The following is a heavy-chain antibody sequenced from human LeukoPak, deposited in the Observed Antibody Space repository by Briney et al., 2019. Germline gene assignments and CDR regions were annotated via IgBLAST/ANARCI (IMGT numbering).Heavy chain of an antibody. J-gene: IGHJ4*02. CDR3: ARGIVTGGSKHPIDY. V-gene: IGHV1-2*02. CDR2: INPNSGGT. Sequence: ASVKVSCKASGYTFTGYYMHWVRQAPGEGLEWMGWINPNSGGTNYAQKFQGRVTMTRDTSISTAYMELSRLRSDDTAVYYCARGIVTGGSKHPIDYWGQGTLVTVSS. CDR1: GYTFTGYY. D-gene: IGHD5-18*01.